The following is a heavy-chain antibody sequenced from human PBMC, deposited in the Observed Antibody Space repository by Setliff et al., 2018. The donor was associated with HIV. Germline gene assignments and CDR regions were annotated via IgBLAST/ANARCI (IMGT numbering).Heavy chain of an antibody. V-gene: IGHV3-21*01. D-gene: IGHD3-22*01. CDR3: ARDRASSGYYARFDH. Sequence: PGGSLRLCCAASGFTFSNYNMNWVRQAPGKGLEWVSSISYDSRFIYHADSMKGRFTISRDNAKKLVYLQMNSLRAEDTAIYYCARDRASSGYYARFDHWGQGTLVTVSS. CDR1: GFTFSNYN. J-gene: IGHJ4*02. CDR2: ISYDSRFI.